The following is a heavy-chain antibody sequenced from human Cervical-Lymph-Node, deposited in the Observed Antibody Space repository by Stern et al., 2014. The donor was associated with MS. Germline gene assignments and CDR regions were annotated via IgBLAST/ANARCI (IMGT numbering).Heavy chain of an antibody. CDR1: GYTFTRHF. CDR2: INPIGDWT. D-gene: IGHD2-8*02. V-gene: IGHV1-46*03. J-gene: IGHJ5*02. Sequence: QVQLVQSGAEVRMPGASIKVSCKSSGYTFTRHFMHWVRQAPGQGLEWMGIINPIGDWTHTSQKFEGRVTLTRDTSTSTDYMELTSLRPEDTAMYYCARDVSQSDLSWWLDPWGQGTLVIVSS. CDR3: ARDVSQSDLSWWLDP.